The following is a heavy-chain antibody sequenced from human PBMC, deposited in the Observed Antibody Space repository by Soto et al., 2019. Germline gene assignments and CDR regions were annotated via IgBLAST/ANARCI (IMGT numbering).Heavy chain of an antibody. CDR1: GGSISSGDYC. CDR3: ASSTYYYDSSGYSGKSYYYYGMDV. D-gene: IGHD3-22*01. J-gene: IGHJ6*02. CDR2: IYYSGST. Sequence: SETLCLTCTVSGGSISSGDYCWSWIRQPPGKGLEWIGYIYYSGSTNYNPSLKSRVTISVDTSKNQFSLKLSSVTAADTAVYYCASSTYYYDSSGYSGKSYYYYGMDVWGQGTTVTVSS. V-gene: IGHV4-61*08.